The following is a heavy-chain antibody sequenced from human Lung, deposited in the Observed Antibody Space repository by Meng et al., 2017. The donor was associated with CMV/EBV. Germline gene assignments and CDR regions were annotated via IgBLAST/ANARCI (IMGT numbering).Heavy chain of an antibody. Sequence: SGPMMVXSTPTLTMTCSFSGFSLSTNLADVRWVRPTPGNALEWLEFTYWNDDTRYSPALKSRLTITKDTSKNQVVLTMTNVDPVDTATNYCAYRAVAYDILTGYYNPYYFDYWGQGTLVTVSS. CDR3: AYRAVAYDILTGYYNPYYFDY. D-gene: IGHD3-9*01. J-gene: IGHJ4*02. CDR2: TYWNDDT. V-gene: IGHV2-5*01. CDR1: GFSLSTNLAD.